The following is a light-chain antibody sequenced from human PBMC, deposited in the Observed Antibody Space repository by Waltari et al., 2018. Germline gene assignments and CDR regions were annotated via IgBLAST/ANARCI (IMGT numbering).Light chain of an antibody. J-gene: IGLJ3*02. CDR2: DVS. CDR3: SSYTSSSTLWV. CDR1: SSDVGGYND. V-gene: IGLV2-14*03. Sequence: QSALTQPASVSGSPGQSLTIPCTGTSSDVGGYNDVSWYQQHPGKAPKLMIYDVSNRPSGVSNRFSGSKSGNTASLTISGLQAEDEADYYCSSYTSSSTLWVFGGGTKLTVL.